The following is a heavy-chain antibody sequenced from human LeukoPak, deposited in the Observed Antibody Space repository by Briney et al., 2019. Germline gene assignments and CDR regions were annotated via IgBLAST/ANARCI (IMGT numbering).Heavy chain of an antibody. J-gene: IGHJ4*02. Sequence: GGSLRLSCAASGFTFSSYAMSWVRQAPGKGLEWASAISGSGGSTYYADSVKGRFTISRDNSKDTLYLQMNSLRAEDTAVYYCAKLSYDFWSALSNPFDYWGQGTLVTVSS. CDR1: GFTFSSYA. D-gene: IGHD3-3*01. CDR3: AKLSYDFWSALSNPFDY. CDR2: ISGSGGST. V-gene: IGHV3-23*01.